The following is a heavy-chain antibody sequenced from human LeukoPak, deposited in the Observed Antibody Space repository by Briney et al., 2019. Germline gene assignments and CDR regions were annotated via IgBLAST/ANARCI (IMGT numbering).Heavy chain of an antibody. Sequence: PGGSLRLSCAASGFTVSSNYMSWVRQAPGKGLEWVSVIYSGGSTYYADSVKGRFTISRDNAENSLHLQMNSLRAEDTALYYCARESLYSGSASSDLDYWGQGTLVTVSS. CDR1: GFTVSSNY. CDR3: ARESLYSGSASSDLDY. CDR2: IYSGGST. V-gene: IGHV3-53*01. J-gene: IGHJ4*02. D-gene: IGHD3-10*01.